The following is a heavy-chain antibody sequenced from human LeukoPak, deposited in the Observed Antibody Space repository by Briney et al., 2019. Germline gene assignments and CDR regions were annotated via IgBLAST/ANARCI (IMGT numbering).Heavy chain of an antibody. J-gene: IGHJ4*02. CDR3: AKGGGSSWYYFDY. CDR1: GFTFSLYA. V-gene: IGHV3-23*01. D-gene: IGHD6-13*01. CDR2: ITGSGGST. Sequence: AGGSLRLSCAASGFTFSLYAMSWVRQAPGKGLEWVSTITGSGGSTYYADSVRGRFTISRDNSKNTLYLQMISLRAEDTAVYYCAKGGGSSWYYFDYWGQGTLVTVSS.